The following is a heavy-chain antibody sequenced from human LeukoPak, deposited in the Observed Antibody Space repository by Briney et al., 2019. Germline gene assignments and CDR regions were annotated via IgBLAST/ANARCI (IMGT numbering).Heavy chain of an antibody. V-gene: IGHV3-30*01. CDR3: ARDPRWQQLGKFDC. CDR1: GCTFSSYA. D-gene: IGHD6-13*01. Sequence: PGGSLRLSCAASGCTFSSYALHWVRHAPGKGLEWVAVISYDGSNKYYADSVKGRFTISRDNSKKTLYLQMNSLRAEDTAVYYCARDPRWQQLGKFDCWGQGTLVTVSS. CDR2: ISYDGSNK. J-gene: IGHJ4*02.